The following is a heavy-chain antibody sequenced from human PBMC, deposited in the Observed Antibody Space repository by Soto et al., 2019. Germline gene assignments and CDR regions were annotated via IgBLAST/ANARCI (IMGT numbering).Heavy chain of an antibody. D-gene: IGHD3-22*01. CDR1: GGSISSSNW. V-gene: IGHV4-4*02. CDR2: IYHSGST. Sequence: QVQLQESGPGLVKPSGTLSLTCAVSGGSISSSNWWSWVRQPPGKGLEWIGEIYHSGSTNYNPSRNGRVTISVDKSKNQLSRKLSSVTAADTAVYYCARKGYSTGLFDPWGQGTLVTVSS. CDR3: ARKGYSTGLFDP. J-gene: IGHJ5*02.